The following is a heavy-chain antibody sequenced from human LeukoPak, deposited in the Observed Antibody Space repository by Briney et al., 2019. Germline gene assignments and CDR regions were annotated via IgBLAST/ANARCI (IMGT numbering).Heavy chain of an antibody. J-gene: IGHJ6*02. Sequence: AGESLKISCKGSGYSFTSYWIGWVRQMPGKGLEWMGIIYPGDSDSRNSPPFQGQVTISADKSISTAYLQWSSLKASDTAMYYCARQWPNNYYFGMDVWGQGTTVTVSS. V-gene: IGHV5-51*01. CDR1: GYSFTSYW. CDR3: ARQWPNNYYFGMDV. D-gene: IGHD4/OR15-4a*01. CDR2: IYPGDSDS.